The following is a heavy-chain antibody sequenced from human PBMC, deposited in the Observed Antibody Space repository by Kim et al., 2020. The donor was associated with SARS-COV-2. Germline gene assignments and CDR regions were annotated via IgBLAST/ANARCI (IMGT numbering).Heavy chain of an antibody. D-gene: IGHD1-26*01. Sequence: KYYVDSVKGRFTLSRDNAKNSLYLQMNSLRAEDTTVYYCTRPTRGGSFDYWGQGALVTVSS. CDR2: K. J-gene: IGHJ4*02. CDR3: TRPTRGGSFDY. V-gene: IGHV3-7*01.